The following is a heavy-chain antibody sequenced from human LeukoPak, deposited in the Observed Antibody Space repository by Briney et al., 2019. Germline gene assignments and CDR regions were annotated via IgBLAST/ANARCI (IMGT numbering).Heavy chain of an antibody. V-gene: IGHV3-30*02. CDR1: GFTFSSYG. Sequence: GGSLRLSCAASGFTFSSYGMHWVRQAPGKGLEWVAFIRYDGSNKYYADSVKGRFTISRDNSKNTLYLQMNSLRAEDTAVYYCAKERARDDAFDIWGQGTMDTVSS. CDR3: AKERARDDAFDI. J-gene: IGHJ3*02. CDR2: IRYDGSNK.